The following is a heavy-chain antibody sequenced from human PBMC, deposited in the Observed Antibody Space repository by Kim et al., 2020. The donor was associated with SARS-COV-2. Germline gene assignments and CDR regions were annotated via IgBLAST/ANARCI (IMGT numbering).Heavy chain of an antibody. Sequence: KFQGRVTITADESTSTAYMGLGSLRSEDTAVYYCARGGWQQLVLGWYFDLWGRGTLVTVSS. J-gene: IGHJ2*01. V-gene: IGHV1-69*01. D-gene: IGHD6-13*01. CDR3: ARGGWQQLVLGWYFDL.